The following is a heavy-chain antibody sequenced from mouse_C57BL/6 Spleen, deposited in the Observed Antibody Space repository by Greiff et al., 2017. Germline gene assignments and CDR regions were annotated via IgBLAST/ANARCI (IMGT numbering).Heavy chain of an antibody. J-gene: IGHJ2*01. V-gene: IGHV6-6*01. D-gene: IGHD4-1*02. CDR1: GFTFSDAW. Sequence: EVMLVESGGGLVQPGGSMKLSCAASGFTFSDAWMDWVRQSPEKGLEWVAEIRNKANNHATYYAESVKGRFTISRDDSKSSVYLQMNSLRAEDTGIYYCTRNWDPYYFDYWGQGTTLTVSS. CDR2: IRNKANNHAT. CDR3: TRNWDPYYFDY.